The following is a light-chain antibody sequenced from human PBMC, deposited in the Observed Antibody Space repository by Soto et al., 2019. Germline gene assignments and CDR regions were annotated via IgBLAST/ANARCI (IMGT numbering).Light chain of an antibody. J-gene: IGKJ1*01. Sequence: EIVITQSPATLSESPGERATLSPRASQRVSSDLAWYHQKPGQAPRLLIYGASTGATGLPARFSGTGSGTEFTHTISSLQSEDFALYYCQQYNDWPLTFGQGTKVDIK. CDR1: QRVSSD. V-gene: IGKV3-15*01. CDR3: QQYNDWPLT. CDR2: GAS.